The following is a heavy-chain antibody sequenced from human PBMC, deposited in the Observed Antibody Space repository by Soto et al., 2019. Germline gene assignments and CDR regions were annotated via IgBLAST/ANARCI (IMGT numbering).Heavy chain of an antibody. CDR3: ARKWGYSYGYPPGY. CDR2: ISYDGSNK. J-gene: IGHJ4*02. Sequence: QVQLVESGGGVVQPGRSLRLSCAASGFTFSSYAMHWVRQAPGKGLEWVAVISYDGSNKYYADSVKGRFTISRDNSKNTLYLQMNSLRAEDTAVYYCARKWGYSYGYPPGYWGQGTLVTVSS. V-gene: IGHV3-30-3*01. CDR1: GFTFSSYA. D-gene: IGHD5-18*01.